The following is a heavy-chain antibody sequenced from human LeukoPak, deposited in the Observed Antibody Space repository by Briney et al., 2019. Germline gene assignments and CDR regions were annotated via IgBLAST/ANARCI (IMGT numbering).Heavy chain of an antibody. D-gene: IGHD2-2*01. J-gene: IGHJ4*02. Sequence: ASVKVSCKASGGTFSSYAIGWVRQAPGQGLEWMGGIIPIFGTANYAQKFQGRVTITTDESTSTAYMELSSLRSEDTAVYYCARTQLGYCSSTSCYPDDYWGQGTLVTVSS. CDR2: IIPIFGTA. CDR1: GGTFSSYA. CDR3: ARTQLGYCSSTSCYPDDY. V-gene: IGHV1-69*05.